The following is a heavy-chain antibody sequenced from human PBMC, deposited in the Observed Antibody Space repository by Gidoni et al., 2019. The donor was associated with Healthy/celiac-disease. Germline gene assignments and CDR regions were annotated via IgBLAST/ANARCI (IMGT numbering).Heavy chain of an antibody. CDR2: IYWNDDK. Sequence: QITLKESGPTLVKPTQTLTLNCPFSGFSLSTSGVGVGGIRQPPGKALEWLALIYWNDDKRYSPSLKSRLTITKDTSKNQVVLTMTNMDPVDTATYYCAHTNYGLFDYWGQGTLVTVSS. CDR3: AHTNYGLFDY. CDR1: GFSLSTSGVG. D-gene: IGHD3-10*01. V-gene: IGHV2-5*01. J-gene: IGHJ4*02.